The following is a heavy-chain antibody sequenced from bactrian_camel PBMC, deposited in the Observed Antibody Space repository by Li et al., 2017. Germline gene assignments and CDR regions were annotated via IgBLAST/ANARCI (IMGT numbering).Heavy chain of an antibody. CDR1: GFTFSSYH. Sequence: VQLVESGGGLVQPGGSLRLSCAASGFTFSSYHMSWVRQAPGKGLEWVSTISTTGGNIYYADSVKGRFAISRGNAQNTLYLQLNSLKTEDTAMYYCAADSVPCGSWSFAYWGHGTQVTVS. J-gene: IGHJ6*01. D-gene: IGHD6*01. CDR3: AADSVPCGSWSFAY. CDR2: ISTTGGNI. V-gene: IGHV3S31*01.